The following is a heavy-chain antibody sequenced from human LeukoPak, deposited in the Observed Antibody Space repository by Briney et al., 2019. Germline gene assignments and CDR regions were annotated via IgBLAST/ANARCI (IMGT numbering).Heavy chain of an antibody. V-gene: IGHV1-69*05. Sequence: SVKVSCKASGGTFSSYAISWVRQAPGQGLEWMGGIIPIFGTANYAQKFQGRVTITTDESTSTAYMELSSLRSEDTAVYYCARLGPYGDDTYYMDVWGKGTTVTVSS. CDR1: GGTFSSYA. D-gene: IGHD4-17*01. CDR3: ARLGPYGDDTYYMDV. CDR2: IIPIFGTA. J-gene: IGHJ6*03.